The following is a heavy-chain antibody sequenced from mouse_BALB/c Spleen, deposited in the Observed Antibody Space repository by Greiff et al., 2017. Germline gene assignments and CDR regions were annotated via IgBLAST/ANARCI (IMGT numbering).Heavy chain of an antibody. CDR2: INPSNGRT. CDR3: ARGDEEDD. CDR1: GFHIKDTY. Sequence: VQLQPSGAELVKPGASVQLSCPASGFHIKDTYMHWVKQRPEQGLEWIGEINPSNGRTNYNEKFKSKATLTVDKSSSTAYMQLSSLTSEDSAVNICARGDEEDDWGEGTRVTVAA. V-gene: IGHV1S81*02. J-gene: IGHJ1*01. D-gene: IGHD3-3*01.